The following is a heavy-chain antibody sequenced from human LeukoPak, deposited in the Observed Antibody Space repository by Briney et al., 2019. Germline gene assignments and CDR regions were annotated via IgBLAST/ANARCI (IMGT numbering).Heavy chain of an antibody. Sequence: EASVKVSCKASGNFVYYDIHWVRQATGQGLEWMGWMNPDSGNTGYAQKFQGRVTMTRNTSINIAYMELSILRSEDTAVYFCATQTGNHWYLDLWGPGTLVTVSS. CDR3: ATQTGNHWYLDL. V-gene: IGHV1-8*01. J-gene: IGHJ2*01. CDR2: MNPDSGNT. CDR1: GNFVYYD.